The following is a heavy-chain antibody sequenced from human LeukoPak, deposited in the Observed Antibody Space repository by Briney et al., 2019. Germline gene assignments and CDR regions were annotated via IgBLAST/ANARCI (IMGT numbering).Heavy chain of an antibody. CDR1: GGTFSSYA. D-gene: IGHD2-2*02. CDR3: ARVQYQLLYSGWFDP. Sequence: VASVKVSCKASGGTFSSYAISWVRQAPGQGLEWVGGIIPIFGTANYAQKFQGRVTITADESTSTAYMELSSLRSEGTAVYYCARVQYQLLYSGWFDPWGQGTLVTVSS. CDR2: IIPIFGTA. J-gene: IGHJ5*02. V-gene: IGHV1-69*01.